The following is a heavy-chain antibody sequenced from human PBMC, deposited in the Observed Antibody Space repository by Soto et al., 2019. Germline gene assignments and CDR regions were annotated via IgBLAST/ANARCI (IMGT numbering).Heavy chain of an antibody. Sequence: ASVKVSCKASGYTFPQRYLHWVRQAPGQALEWMGWVNPNSGNTGYAQKFQGRVTITRNTSISTAYMEMSSLRSEDTAVYYCARGPFYDFWSGYAYYYYYYMDVWGKGTTVTVSS. D-gene: IGHD3-3*01. CDR2: VNPNSGNT. CDR1: GYTFPQRY. V-gene: IGHV1-8*03. J-gene: IGHJ6*03. CDR3: ARGPFYDFWSGYAYYYYYYMDV.